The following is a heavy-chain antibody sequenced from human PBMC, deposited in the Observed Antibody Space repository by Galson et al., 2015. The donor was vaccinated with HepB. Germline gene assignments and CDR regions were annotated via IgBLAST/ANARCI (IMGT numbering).Heavy chain of an antibody. CDR3: ARGRTTAWSFDF. CDR2: ISDYNGDT. D-gene: IGHD2-2*01. CDR1: GYTFAYG. V-gene: IGHV1-18*01. Sequence: SVKVSCKASGYTFAYGMTWVRQAPGQGLECMGWISDYNGDTKYAEKFQGRVTMTTDTSINTAYMELRSLTSDDTAVYYCARGRTTAWSFDFWGQGTLVTVSS. J-gene: IGHJ4*02.